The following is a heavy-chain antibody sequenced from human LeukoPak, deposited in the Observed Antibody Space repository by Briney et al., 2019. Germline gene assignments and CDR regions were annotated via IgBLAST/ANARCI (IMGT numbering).Heavy chain of an antibody. Sequence: SETLSLTCTVSGGSISSSSYYWGWIRQPPGKGLEWIGSIYYSGSTYYNPSLKSRVTISVDTSKNQFSLKLSSVTAADTAVYYCARDGGYDFARGRSGLWFDPWGQGTLVTVSS. D-gene: IGHD5-12*01. CDR3: ARDGGYDFARGRSGLWFDP. J-gene: IGHJ5*02. CDR2: IYYSGST. CDR1: GGSISSSSYY. V-gene: IGHV4-39*07.